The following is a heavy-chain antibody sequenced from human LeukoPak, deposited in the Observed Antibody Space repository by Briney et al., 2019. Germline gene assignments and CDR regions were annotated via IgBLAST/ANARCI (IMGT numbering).Heavy chain of an antibody. Sequence: PSETLSLTCSVSGDSINRYLWTWIRQPAGGGLEWIGRIYSSGTTNYKPSLKSRASMSVETPKNQFSLRLSSVTAADTAVYYCARQSDSGGYFEYWGHGIRVTVSA. CDR3: ARQSDSGGYFEY. CDR2: IYSSGTT. V-gene: IGHV4-4*07. CDR1: GDSINRYL. D-gene: IGHD3-10*01. J-gene: IGHJ4*01.